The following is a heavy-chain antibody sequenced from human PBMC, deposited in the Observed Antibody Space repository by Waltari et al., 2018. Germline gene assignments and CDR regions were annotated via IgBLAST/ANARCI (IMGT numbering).Heavy chain of an antibody. CDR1: GYTFTSYY. V-gene: IGHV1-46*01. Sequence: QVQLVQSGAEVKKPGASVKVSCKASGYTFTSYYMHWVRQAPGQGLEWMGIINPSGGSTSYAQKFQGRVTMTRDTSTSTVYMELSSLRSEDTAVYYCARSLRVVPAAIVGGVGYWGQGTLVTVSS. D-gene: IGHD2-2*01. CDR2: INPSGGST. J-gene: IGHJ4*02. CDR3: ARSLRVVPAAIVGGVGY.